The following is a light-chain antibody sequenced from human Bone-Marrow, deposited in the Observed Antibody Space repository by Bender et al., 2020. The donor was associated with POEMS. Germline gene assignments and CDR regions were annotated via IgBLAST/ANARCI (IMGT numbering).Light chain of an antibody. V-gene: IGLV1-40*01. CDR3: VSYAGSNNWV. Sequence: QSVLTQPPSVSGAPGQRVTISCTGSSSNIGAGYDVHWYQHHPGKAPKLMTYEVNKRPSGVPNRFSGSKSGNTASLTVSGLQAEDEADYYCVSYAGSNNWVFGGGTKLTVL. CDR2: EVN. J-gene: IGLJ3*02. CDR1: SSNIGAGYD.